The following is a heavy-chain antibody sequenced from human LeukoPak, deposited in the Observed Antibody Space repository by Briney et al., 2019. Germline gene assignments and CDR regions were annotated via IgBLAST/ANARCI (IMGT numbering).Heavy chain of an antibody. CDR1: GYTFTSYY. J-gene: IGHJ4*02. V-gene: IGHV1-46*01. Sequence: ASVKVSCKASGYTFTSYYMHWVRQAPGQGLEWMGIINPSGGSTSYARKFQGRVTMTRDTSTSTVYMELSSLRSEDTAVYYCARDLFGLNSGTHPDYWGQGTLVTVSS. D-gene: IGHD1-26*01. CDR3: ARDLFGLNSGTHPDY. CDR2: INPSGGST.